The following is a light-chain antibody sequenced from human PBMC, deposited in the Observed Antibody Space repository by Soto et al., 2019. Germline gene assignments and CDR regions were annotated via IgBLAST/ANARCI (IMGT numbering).Light chain of an antibody. J-gene: IGKJ3*01. V-gene: IGKV3-20*01. CDR1: QSVTSTY. CDR3: QQYQSYFLT. Sequence: EIVLTQSPGTLSLSPGERATLSCRASQSVTSTYLAWYQQKPGQPPRLLIYGASNRATGIPDRFSGSGSGTDFTLTISRLEPEDFATYYCQQYQSYFLTFGPGTTVDMK. CDR2: GAS.